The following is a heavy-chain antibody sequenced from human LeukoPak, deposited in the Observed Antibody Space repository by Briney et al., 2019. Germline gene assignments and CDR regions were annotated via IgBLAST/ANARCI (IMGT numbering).Heavy chain of an antibody. D-gene: IGHD6-13*01. V-gene: IGHV3-11*01. CDR3: ASGLYSSSWYLFDY. J-gene: IGHJ4*02. CDR1: GFTFSDYY. Sequence: PGGSLRLSCAASGFTFSDYYMSWIRRAPGKGLEWVSYISSSGSTIYYADSVKGRFTISGDNAKNSLYLQMNSLRAEDTAVYYCASGLYSSSWYLFDYWGQGTLVTVSS. CDR2: ISSSGSTI.